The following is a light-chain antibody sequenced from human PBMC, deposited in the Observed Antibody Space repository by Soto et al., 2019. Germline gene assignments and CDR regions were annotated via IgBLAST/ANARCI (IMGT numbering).Light chain of an antibody. Sequence: EIVMTQSPGTLSVSSRERATLSCRASQSINSDLAWYHQKPGQAPRLLIYGASIRATGTPARFSGSGSGTEFILTISSLQSEDSAVYYCQQYNSWPGTFGQGTKVEIK. CDR3: QQYNSWPGT. V-gene: IGKV3-15*01. CDR2: GAS. J-gene: IGKJ1*01. CDR1: QSINSD.